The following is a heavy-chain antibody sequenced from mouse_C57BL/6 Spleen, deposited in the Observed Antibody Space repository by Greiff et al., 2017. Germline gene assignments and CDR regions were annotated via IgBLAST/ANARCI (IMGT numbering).Heavy chain of an antibody. D-gene: IGHD3-1*01. CDR3: ARLRGIDY. CDR2: IDPSDSYT. CDR1: GYTFTSYW. J-gene: IGHJ2*01. Sequence: QVQLQQPGAELVKPGASVKLSCKASGYTFTSYWMQWVKQRPGQGLEWIGEIDPSDSYTNYNQKFKGKATLTVDTSSSTAYMQLSSLTSEDSAGYYCARLRGIDYWGQGTTLTVSS. V-gene: IGHV1-50*01.